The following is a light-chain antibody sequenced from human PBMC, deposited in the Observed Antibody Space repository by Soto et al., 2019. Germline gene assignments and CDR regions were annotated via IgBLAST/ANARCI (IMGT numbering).Light chain of an antibody. CDR2: LNSDGSH. CDR3: QTWGTGIRV. Sequence: QLVLTQSPSASASLGASVNLTCTLSSGHSSYAIAWHQQQPEKGPRFLMMLNSDGSHNKGDGIPDRFSGSSSGTERYLTISSLQSEDEADCYCQTWGTGIRVFGGGTTLTVL. V-gene: IGLV4-69*01. J-gene: IGLJ3*02. CDR1: SGHSSYA.